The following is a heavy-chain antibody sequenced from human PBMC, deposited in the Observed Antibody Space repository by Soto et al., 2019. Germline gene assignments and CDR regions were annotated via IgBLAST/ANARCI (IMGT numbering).Heavy chain of an antibody. Sequence: PGGSLRLSCAASGFTFSSYAMSWVRQAPGKGLEWVSAISGSGGSTYYADSVKGRFTISRDNSKNTLYLQMNSLRAEDTAVYYCAKSSGSGSYYIRPYYYSGMDVWGQGTTVTVSS. D-gene: IGHD3-10*01. CDR1: GFTFSSYA. J-gene: IGHJ6*02. V-gene: IGHV3-23*01. CDR2: ISGSGGST. CDR3: AKSSGSGSYYIRPYYYSGMDV.